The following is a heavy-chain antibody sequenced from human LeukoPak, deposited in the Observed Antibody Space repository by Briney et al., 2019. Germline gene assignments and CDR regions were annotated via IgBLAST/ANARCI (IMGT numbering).Heavy chain of an antibody. CDR2: ISYDGSNK. V-gene: IGHV3-30*18. J-gene: IGHJ1*01. CDR1: GFTFSSYS. CDR3: AKGPNTRIVGATTPLYFQH. Sequence: HTGGSLRLSCAASGFTFSSYSMNWVRQAPGKGLEWVAVISYDGSNKYYADSVKGRFTISRDNSKNTLYLQMNSLRAEDTAVYYCAKGPNTRIVGATTPLYFQHWGQGTLVTVSS. D-gene: IGHD1-26*01.